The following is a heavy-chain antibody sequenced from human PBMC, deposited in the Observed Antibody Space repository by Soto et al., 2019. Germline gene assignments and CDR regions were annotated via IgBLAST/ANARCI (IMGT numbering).Heavy chain of an antibody. J-gene: IGHJ6*02. CDR3: AADGSSSWYYYYYGMDV. V-gene: IGHV1-58*01. Sequence: TLKLSGKASGLTMTIAAVQRGRNTRRQRLEWIGWIVVGSGNTNYAQKFQERVTINRDMSTSTAYMELSSLRSEDTAVYYCAADGSSSWYYYYYGMDVWGQGTTVTVSS. CDR1: GLTMTIAA. CDR2: IVVGSGNT. D-gene: IGHD6-13*01.